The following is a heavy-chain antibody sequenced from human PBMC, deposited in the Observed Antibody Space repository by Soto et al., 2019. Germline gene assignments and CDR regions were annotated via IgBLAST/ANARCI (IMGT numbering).Heavy chain of an antibody. CDR1: GATFSSYA. CDR2: IIPIFGTA. D-gene: IGHD5-18*01. J-gene: IGHJ4*02. CDR3: AIGRIQRWSSCDY. Sequence: SVKVSCKASGATFSSYAISWVRQAPGHGLEWMGGIIPIFGTANYAQKFQGRVTITADESTSTASMELSRLRSEAPAVYYCAIGRIQRWSSCDYWGQGTLVTVSS. V-gene: IGHV1-69*13.